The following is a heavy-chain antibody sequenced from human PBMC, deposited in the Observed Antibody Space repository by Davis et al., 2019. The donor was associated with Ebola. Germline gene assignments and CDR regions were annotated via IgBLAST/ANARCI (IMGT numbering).Heavy chain of an antibody. Sequence: GESLKISCAASGFTFSSYGMHWVRQAPGKGLEWVAVIWYDGSNKYYADSVKGRFTISRDNSKNTLYLQMNSLRAEDTAVYYCARPNCSSTSCYKYGMDVWGQGTTVTVSS. D-gene: IGHD2-2*02. J-gene: IGHJ6*02. CDR1: GFTFSSYG. V-gene: IGHV3-33*08. CDR3: ARPNCSSTSCYKYGMDV. CDR2: IWYDGSNK.